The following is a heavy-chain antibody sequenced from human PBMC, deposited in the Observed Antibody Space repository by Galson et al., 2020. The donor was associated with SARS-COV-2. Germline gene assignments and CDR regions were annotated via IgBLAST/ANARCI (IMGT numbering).Heavy chain of an antibody. CDR1: GFTFSSYG. J-gene: IGHJ3*02. CDR2: IWYDGSNK. CDR3: AKDMSADDAFDI. V-gene: IGHV3-33*06. D-gene: IGHD3-16*01. Sequence: GGSLRLSCAASGFTFSSYGMHWVRQAPGKGLEWVAVIWYDGSNKYYADSVKGRFTISRDNSKNTLYLQMNSLRAEDTAVYYCAKDMSADDAFDIWGQGTMVTVSS.